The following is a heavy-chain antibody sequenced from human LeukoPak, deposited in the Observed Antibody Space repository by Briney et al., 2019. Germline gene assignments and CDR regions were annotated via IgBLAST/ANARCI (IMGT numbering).Heavy chain of an antibody. CDR1: GFTFNTYG. Sequence: GRSLRPSCAASGFTFNTYGMHWVRQAPGEGLEWVAVIWYDGGNKYYGDSVKGRFTISRDNSQNTLYLQMNSLRAEDTAVYYCARDDYSNSIPFDYWGQGTLVTVSS. CDR2: IWYDGGNK. D-gene: IGHD4-11*01. V-gene: IGHV3-33*08. J-gene: IGHJ4*02. CDR3: ARDDYSNSIPFDY.